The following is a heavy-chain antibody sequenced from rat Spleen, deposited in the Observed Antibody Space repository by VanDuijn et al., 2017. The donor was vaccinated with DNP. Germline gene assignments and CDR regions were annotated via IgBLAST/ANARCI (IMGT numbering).Heavy chain of an antibody. D-gene: IGHD1-4*01. J-gene: IGHJ4*01. Sequence: EVQLVESGGGLVQPGRSLKLSCAASGFTFSDYYMAWVRQAPTKGLEWVAYIHYDGGTHYYGEPVKGRFRIYRDNAENTLYLQMDSLRSEDTATYYCARHTGIGAMDAWGQGTSVTVSS. CDR3: ARHTGIGAMDA. CDR2: IHYDGGTH. CDR1: GFTFSDYY. V-gene: IGHV5-7*01.